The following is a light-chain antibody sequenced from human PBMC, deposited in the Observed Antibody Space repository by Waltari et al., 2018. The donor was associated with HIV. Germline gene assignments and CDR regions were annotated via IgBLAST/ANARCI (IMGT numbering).Light chain of an antibody. Sequence: QSVLAQPPSVSGAPGQRVTISCTGRRSNIGAGYDVQWYHQLPPTAPKLLIYGDTNRPSGVPDRFSGSKSGTSASLAITGLQAEDEADYYCLSYDSSLSGYVFGTGTKVTVL. J-gene: IGLJ1*01. CDR3: LSYDSSLSGYV. CDR2: GDT. CDR1: RSNIGAGYD. V-gene: IGLV1-40*01.